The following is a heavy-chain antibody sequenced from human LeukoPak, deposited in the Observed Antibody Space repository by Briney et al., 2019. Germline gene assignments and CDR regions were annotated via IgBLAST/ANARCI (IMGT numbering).Heavy chain of an antibody. D-gene: IGHD5-12*01. J-gene: IGHJ5*02. Sequence: PSETLSLTCAVYGGSFSGDYWSWIRQPPGKGLEWIGEINHSGSTNYNPSLKSRVTISVDTSKNQFSLKLSSVTAADTAVYYCARGRSPPRWLRLKVYWFDPWGQGTLVTVSS. CDR3: ARGRSPPRWLRLKVYWFDP. CDR1: GGSFSGDY. V-gene: IGHV4-34*01. CDR2: INHSGST.